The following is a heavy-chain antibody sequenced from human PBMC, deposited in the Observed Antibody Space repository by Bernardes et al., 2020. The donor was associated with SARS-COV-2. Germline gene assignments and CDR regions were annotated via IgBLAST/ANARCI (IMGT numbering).Heavy chain of an antibody. CDR1: GFTFSDYY. D-gene: IGHD3-3*01. CDR3: ARDSDPQATYYDFWSGEHGRGY. V-gene: IGHV3-11*01. J-gene: IGHJ4*02. CDR2: ISSSGSTI. Sequence: GWSLRLSCAASGFTFSDYYMSWIRQAPGKGLEWVSYISSSGSTIYYADSVKGRFTISRDNAKNSLYLQMNSLRAEDTAVYYCARDSDPQATYYDFWSGEHGRGYWGQGTLVTVSS.